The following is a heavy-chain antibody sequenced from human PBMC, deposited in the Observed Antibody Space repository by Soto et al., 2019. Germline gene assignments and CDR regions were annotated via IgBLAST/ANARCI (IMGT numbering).Heavy chain of an antibody. CDR1: GYTFTGHY. CDR2: LKSDNGGT. D-gene: IGHD3-10*01. V-gene: IGHV1-2*02. J-gene: IGHJ6*02. CDR3: ARDLCPLGSGSPCPLYGLDF. Sequence: ASVKVSCKASGYTFTGHYMHWIRQVPGKRLEYLGWLKSDNGGTYYAPKFQGRVTFTRDTSTSTAYMELSGLQSDDTAVYFCARDLCPLGSGSPCPLYGLDFWGQGTTVTVSS.